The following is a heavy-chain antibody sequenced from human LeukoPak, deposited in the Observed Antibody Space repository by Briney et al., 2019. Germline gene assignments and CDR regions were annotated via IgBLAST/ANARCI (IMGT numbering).Heavy chain of an antibody. D-gene: IGHD3-10*01. V-gene: IGHV1-2*02. CDR1: GYTFTGYY. Sequence: ASVKVSCKASGYTFTGYYMHWVRQAPGQGLEWMGWINPNSGGTNYAQKFQGRVTVTADKSTTTAYLELTSLISEDTAVYYCATDLTGSDDYWGQGTLVTVSS. J-gene: IGHJ4*02. CDR2: INPNSGGT. CDR3: ATDLTGSDDY.